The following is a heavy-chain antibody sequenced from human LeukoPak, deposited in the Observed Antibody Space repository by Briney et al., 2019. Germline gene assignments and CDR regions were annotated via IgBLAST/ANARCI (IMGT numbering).Heavy chain of an antibody. Sequence: GGSLRLSCEASGITFSHYWMHWARHAPGKGLVWVSRTNTDGSRTIYMDSVKGRFTISRDNAKNTIYLQMNSLRAEDTAVYYCVPSDSSGLDWGQGTLVTVSS. J-gene: IGHJ4*02. D-gene: IGHD3-22*01. CDR3: VPSDSSGLD. CDR1: GITFSHYW. CDR2: TNTDGSRT. V-gene: IGHV3-74*01.